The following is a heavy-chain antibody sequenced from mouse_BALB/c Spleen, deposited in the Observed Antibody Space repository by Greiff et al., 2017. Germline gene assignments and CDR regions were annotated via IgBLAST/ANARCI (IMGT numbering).Heavy chain of an antibody. D-gene: IGHD2-4*01. V-gene: IGHV5-17*02. J-gene: IGHJ3*01. CDR2: ISSGSSTI. CDR3: ARTYDSVFAY. CDR1: GFTFSSFG. Sequence: EVKLVESGGGLVQPGGSRKLSCAASGFTFSSFGMHWVRQAPEKGLEWVAYISSGSSTIYYADTVKGRFTISRDNPKNTLFLQMTSLRSEDTAMYYCARTYDSVFAYWGQGTLVTVSA.